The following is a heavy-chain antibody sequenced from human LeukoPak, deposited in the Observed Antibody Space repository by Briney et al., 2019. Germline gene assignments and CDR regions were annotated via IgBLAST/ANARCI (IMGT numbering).Heavy chain of an antibody. CDR1: GFTSSSYA. Sequence: GRSLRLSCAASGFTSSSYAMHWVRQAPGKGLEWVAVISYDGSNKYYADSVKGRFTISRDNSKNTLYLQMNSLRAEDTAVYYCARALPSRSSWFSYPYFDYWGQGTLVTVSS. D-gene: IGHD6-13*01. CDR2: ISYDGSNK. CDR3: ARALPSRSSWFSYPYFDY. J-gene: IGHJ4*02. V-gene: IGHV3-30-3*01.